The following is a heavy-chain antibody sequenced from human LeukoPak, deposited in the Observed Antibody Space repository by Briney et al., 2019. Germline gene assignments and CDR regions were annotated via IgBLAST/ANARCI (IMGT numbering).Heavy chain of an antibody. CDR3: AREDYCSGGSCYEGAVDY. V-gene: IGHV1-18*04. Sequence: ASVKVSCKASGYTFTSYGITWVRQAPGQELEWMGWISAYNGNTNYAQNLQGRVTMTTDTSTRTVYMELRSLRSDDTAVYYCAREDYCSGGSCYEGAVDYWGQGTLVTVSS. J-gene: IGHJ4*02. CDR1: GYTFTSYG. CDR2: ISAYNGNT. D-gene: IGHD2-15*01.